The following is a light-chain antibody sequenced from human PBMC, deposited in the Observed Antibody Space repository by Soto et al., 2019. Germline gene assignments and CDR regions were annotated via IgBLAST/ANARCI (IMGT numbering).Light chain of an antibody. CDR3: QQYHNWPPIT. Sequence: EIVMTQSPATLSVSPGERATLSCRASQSVSSNLAWYQQKPGQAPRLLLYGASTRATGIPARFSGSGSGTEFTLTISSLQSGDSAVYYCQQYHNWPPITFGQGPRLEIK. CDR2: GAS. V-gene: IGKV3-15*01. CDR1: QSVSSN. J-gene: IGKJ5*01.